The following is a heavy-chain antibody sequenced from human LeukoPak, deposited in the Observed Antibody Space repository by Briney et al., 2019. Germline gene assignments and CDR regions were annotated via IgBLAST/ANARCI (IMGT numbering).Heavy chain of an antibody. CDR3: ARDQEIAVAGTDGMDV. D-gene: IGHD6-19*01. J-gene: IGHJ6*02. Sequence: SQTLSLTCTVSGSSISSGGYYWSWIRQPPGKGLEWIGYIYYSGSTYYNPSLKSRVTISVDTSKNQFSLKLSSVTAADTAVYYCARDQEIAVAGTDGMDVWGQGTTVTVSS. V-gene: IGHV4-31*03. CDR1: GSSISSGGYY. CDR2: IYYSGST.